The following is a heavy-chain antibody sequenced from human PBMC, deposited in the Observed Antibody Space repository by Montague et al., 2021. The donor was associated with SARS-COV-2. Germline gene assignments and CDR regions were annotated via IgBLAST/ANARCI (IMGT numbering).Heavy chain of an antibody. D-gene: IGHD2-15*01. CDR1: GGSISGYY. V-gene: IGHV4-34*01. J-gene: IGHJ4*02. Sequence: SETLSLTCAVYGGSISGYYWSWIRQPPGKGLEWIGEINHNGSTNXNPSLKSRVIISVDTSKNKFSLKLSSVTAADTAVYYCARGTQASVCLLSPGFDYWGQGTLVTVSS. CDR3: ARGTQASVCLLSPGFDY. CDR2: INHNGST.